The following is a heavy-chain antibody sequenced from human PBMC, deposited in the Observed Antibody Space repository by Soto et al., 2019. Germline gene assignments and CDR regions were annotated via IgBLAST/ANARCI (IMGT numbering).Heavy chain of an antibody. Sequence: GASVKVSCKASGYTFTSYGISWVRQAPGQGLEWMGWISAYNGNTNYAQKLQGRVTMTTDTSTSTAYMEPRSLRSDDTAVYYCARDLKQLVYNWFDPWGQGTLVTVSS. D-gene: IGHD6-6*01. CDR3: ARDLKQLVYNWFDP. CDR2: ISAYNGNT. V-gene: IGHV1-18*04. CDR1: GYTFTSYG. J-gene: IGHJ5*02.